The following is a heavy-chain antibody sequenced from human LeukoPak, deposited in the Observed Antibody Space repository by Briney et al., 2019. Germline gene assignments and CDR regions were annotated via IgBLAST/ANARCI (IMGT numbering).Heavy chain of an antibody. J-gene: IGHJ5*02. CDR3: ATTTTIASWCDP. D-gene: IGHD2-21*01. CDR1: GGSISGYY. V-gene: IGHV4-4*09. CDR2: IYTSGST. Sequence: SETLSLTCSVSGGSISGYYWGWVRQPPGKGLEWIGYIYTSGSTTYNPSLKSRVTISVDTSKNQFSLKLSSVTAADTAVYYCATTTTIASWCDPWGQGTLVTVSS.